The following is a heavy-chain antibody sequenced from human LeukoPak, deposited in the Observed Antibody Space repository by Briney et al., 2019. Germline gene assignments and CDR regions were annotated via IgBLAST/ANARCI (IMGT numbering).Heavy chain of an antibody. CDR1: GFTFSSYS. CDR3: ARDPPYYYGSGSYYFDY. Sequence: PGGSLRLSCAASGFTFSSYSMNWVRQAPGKGLEWVSYISSSSSTIYYADSVKGRFTISRDNAKNSLYLHMNSLRAEDTAVYYCARDPPYYYGSGSYYFDYWGQGTLVTVSS. CDR2: ISSSSSTI. D-gene: IGHD3-10*01. J-gene: IGHJ4*02. V-gene: IGHV3-48*01.